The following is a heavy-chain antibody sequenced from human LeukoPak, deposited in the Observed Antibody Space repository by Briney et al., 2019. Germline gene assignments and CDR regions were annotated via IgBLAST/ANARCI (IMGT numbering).Heavy chain of an antibody. CDR2: SYYSGST. CDR3: ASLYSGSYDTGSFDYFNY. CDR1: GGXISSGGYY. J-gene: IGHJ4*02. Sequence: PSETLSLTCIVSGGXISSGGYYWSWIRQHPGRGLEWIGYSYYSGSTDYNPSLKSRVTISVDTSKNQFSLKLSSVTAADTAVYYCASLYSGSYDTGSFDYFNYWGQGTLVTVSS. V-gene: IGHV4-61*08. D-gene: IGHD1-26*01.